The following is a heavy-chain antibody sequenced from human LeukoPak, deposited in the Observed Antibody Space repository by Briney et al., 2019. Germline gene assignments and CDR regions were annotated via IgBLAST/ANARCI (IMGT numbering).Heavy chain of an antibody. J-gene: IGHJ4*02. CDR2: MNPNSGNT. CDR1: GYTFTSYD. CDR3: ARVGRPLPRDYSFAY. D-gene: IGHD4-11*01. Sequence: GSVKVSCKASGYTFTSYDINWVRQATGQGLEWMGWMNPNSGNTGYAQKFQGRVTMTRNTSISTAYMELSSLRSEDTAVYYCARVGRPLPRDYSFAYWGQGTLVTVSS. V-gene: IGHV1-8*01.